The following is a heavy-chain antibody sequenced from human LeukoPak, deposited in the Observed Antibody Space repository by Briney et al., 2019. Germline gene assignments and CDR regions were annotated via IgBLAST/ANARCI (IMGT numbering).Heavy chain of an antibody. J-gene: IGHJ4*02. D-gene: IGHD6-13*01. CDR2: ISSSSSYT. Sequence: GGSLRLSCAASGFTFSSYSMNWVRQAPGKGLEWVSSISSSSSYTYYADSVKGRFTISRDNAKNSLYLQMNSLRAEDTAVYYCARGAAAAADWGQGTLVTVSS. CDR1: GFTFSSYS. CDR3: ARGAAAAAD. V-gene: IGHV3-21*01.